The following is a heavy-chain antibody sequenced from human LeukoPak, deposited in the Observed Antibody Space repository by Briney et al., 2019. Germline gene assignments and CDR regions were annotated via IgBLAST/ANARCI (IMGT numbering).Heavy chain of an antibody. CDR1: GYTFTGYY. J-gene: IGHJ3*02. V-gene: IGHV1-2*02. Sequence: EASVKVSCKASGYTFTGYYMHWVRQAPGRGLEWMGWINPNSGGTNYAQKFRGRVTMTRDTSISTAYMELSRLRSDDTAVYYCASDDYGDYGAFDIWGQGTMVTVSS. CDR2: INPNSGGT. CDR3: ASDDYGDYGAFDI. D-gene: IGHD4-17*01.